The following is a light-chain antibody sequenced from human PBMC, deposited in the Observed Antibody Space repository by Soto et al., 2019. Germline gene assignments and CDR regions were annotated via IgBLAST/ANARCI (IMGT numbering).Light chain of an antibody. CDR3: QKYNKWPPQYT. CDR2: GAS. Sequence: EIVMTQSPATLSVSPGERATLSCRASQTINSDLAWYQQKPGQAPRLLIFGASTRATDIPARFSGSGSGTEFTLTISSLQSEDFAVYYCQKYNKWPPQYTFGQGTTLEIK. CDR1: QTINSD. V-gene: IGKV3-15*01. J-gene: IGKJ2*01.